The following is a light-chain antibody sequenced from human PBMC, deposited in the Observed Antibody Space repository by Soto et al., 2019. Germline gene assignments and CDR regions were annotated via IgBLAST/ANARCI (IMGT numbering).Light chain of an antibody. J-gene: IGLJ2*01. CDR1: SGSIASNY. V-gene: IGLV6-57*03. CDR3: QSYDSSNPVV. CDR2: EDN. Sequence: NFMLTQPHSVSEFPGKTVTISCTRRSGSIASNYVQWYQQRPGSAPTTVIYEDNQRPSGVPDRFSGSIDSSSNSASLTISGLKTEDEADYYCQSYDSSNPVVFGGGTKLTVL.